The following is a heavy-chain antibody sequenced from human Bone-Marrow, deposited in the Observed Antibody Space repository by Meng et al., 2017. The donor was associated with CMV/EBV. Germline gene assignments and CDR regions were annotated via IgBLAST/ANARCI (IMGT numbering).Heavy chain of an antibody. V-gene: IGHV1-2*02. CDR1: GYTFTGYY. CDR3: ARVWGFWCGYYRPAVYFDY. CDR2: INPNSGGT. Sequence: ASVKVSCKASGYTFTGYYMHWVRQAPGQGLEWMGWINPNSGGTNYAQKFQGRVTMTRDTSISTAYMELSRLRSDDTAVYYCARVWGFWCGYYRPAVYFDYWGQGTLVTVSS. J-gene: IGHJ4*02. D-gene: IGHD3-3*01.